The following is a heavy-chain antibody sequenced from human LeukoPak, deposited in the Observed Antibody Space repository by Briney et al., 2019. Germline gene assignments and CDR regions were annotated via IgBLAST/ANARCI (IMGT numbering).Heavy chain of an antibody. CDR2: ISAYNGNT. V-gene: IGHV1-18*01. J-gene: IGHJ6*03. Sequence: RASVKVSCKASGYTFTSYGISWVRQAPGQGLEWMGWISAYNGNTNYAQKLQGRVTMTTDTSTSTAYMELRSLRSDDTAVYYCARVTVVPAASRIPSRDYYMDVWGKGTTVTVSS. D-gene: IGHD2-2*01. CDR3: ARVTVVPAASRIPSRDYYMDV. CDR1: GYTFTSYG.